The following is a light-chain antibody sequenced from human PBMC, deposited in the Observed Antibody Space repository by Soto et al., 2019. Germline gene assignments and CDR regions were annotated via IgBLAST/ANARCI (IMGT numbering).Light chain of an antibody. Sequence: DIQMIQSPSSLSASVGDRGTITCRASQGTNNYLAWYQQKPGKVPHLLIYGASTMQSGVPSRFSGDGFGTDFSLTISSLQPEDSATYYCLQDGTAPQTVGQGTKV. J-gene: IGKJ1*01. V-gene: IGKV1-27*01. CDR2: GAS. CDR1: QGTNNY. CDR3: LQDGTAPQT.